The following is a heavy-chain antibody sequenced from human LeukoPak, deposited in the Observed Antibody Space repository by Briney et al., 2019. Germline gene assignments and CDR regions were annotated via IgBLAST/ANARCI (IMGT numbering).Heavy chain of an antibody. J-gene: IGHJ6*02. Sequence: ASVKVSCKASGYTFTGYYIHWVRQAPGQGLEWMGWFSPNTGGTNYAQKFQGRVTMTRDTSISTAYMELSRLRSDDTAVYYCARGHMFLNYYGMDVWGQGTTVTVSS. CDR3: ARGHMFLNYYGMDV. CDR1: GYTFTGYY. D-gene: IGHD3-10*02. CDR2: FSPNTGGT. V-gene: IGHV1-2*02.